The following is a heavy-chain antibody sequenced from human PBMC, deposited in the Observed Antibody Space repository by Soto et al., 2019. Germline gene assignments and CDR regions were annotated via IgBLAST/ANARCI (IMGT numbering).Heavy chain of an antibody. CDR1: YGTFSAYY. D-gene: IGHD3-3*01. CDR3: AREREANDFWSGYYYFDY. CDR2: INHSGST. J-gene: IGHJ4*02. Sequence: SETLCPPTAVYYGTFSAYYLSLIHHHPTKGLEWIGKINHSGSTNYNPSLKSRVTISVDTSKNQFSLKLSSVTAADTAVYYCAREREANDFWSGYYYFDYWGQGTLVTV. V-gene: IGHV4-34*01.